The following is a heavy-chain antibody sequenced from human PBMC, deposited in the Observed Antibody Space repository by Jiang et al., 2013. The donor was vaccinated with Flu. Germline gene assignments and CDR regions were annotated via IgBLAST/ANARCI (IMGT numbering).Heavy chain of an antibody. CDR2: ISSSSSYI. J-gene: IGHJ4*02. CDR1: GFTFSSYS. Sequence: RLSCAASGFTFSSYSMNWVRQAPGKGLEWVSSISSSSSYIYYADSVKGRFTISRDNAKNSLYLQMNSLRAEDTAVYYCARDERFLEWLLYDYWGQGTLVTVSS. V-gene: IGHV3-21*01. D-gene: IGHD3-3*01. CDR3: ARDERFLEWLLYDY.